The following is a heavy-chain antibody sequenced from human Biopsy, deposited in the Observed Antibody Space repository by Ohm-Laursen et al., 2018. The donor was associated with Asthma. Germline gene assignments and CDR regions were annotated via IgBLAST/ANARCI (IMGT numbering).Heavy chain of an antibody. CDR3: AKRRGYSGHDNDY. CDR1: GFIFRGSN. J-gene: IGHJ4*02. D-gene: IGHD5-12*01. Sequence: SLRLSCAAAGFIFRGSNMFWVRQAPGKGLEWVAVISYDGNHKFYEDSVKGRFTISRDNSKNTLYLQMNSLRTEDTAVYYCAKRRGYSGHDNDYWGQGTLVIVSS. V-gene: IGHV3-30*18. CDR2: ISYDGNHK.